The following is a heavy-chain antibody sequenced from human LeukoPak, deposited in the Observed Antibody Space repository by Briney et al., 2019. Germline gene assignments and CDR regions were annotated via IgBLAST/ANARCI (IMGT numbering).Heavy chain of an antibody. CDR2: IWYDGSSL. D-gene: IGHD3-10*01. CDR1: GFPFSSYG. Sequence: GGSLRLSCAASGFPFSSYGMHWVRQAPGKGLEWVALIWYDGSSLYYADSVKGRFTISKDSSKNTLYLHMNSLRAEDTAVYYCARDKSYYGSGSPSLDAFDIWGQGTMVTVSS. J-gene: IGHJ3*02. V-gene: IGHV3-33*01. CDR3: ARDKSYYGSGSPSLDAFDI.